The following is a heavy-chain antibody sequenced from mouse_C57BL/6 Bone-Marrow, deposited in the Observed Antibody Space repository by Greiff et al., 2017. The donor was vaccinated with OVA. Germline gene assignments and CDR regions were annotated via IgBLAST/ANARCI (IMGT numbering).Heavy chain of an antibody. D-gene: IGHD1-1*01. V-gene: IGHV3-6*01. J-gene: IGHJ3*01. CDR3: AREGHYYGSSPFAY. CDR1: GYSITSGYY. Sequence: EVQRVESGPGLVKPSQSLSLTCSVTGYSITSGYYWNWIRQFPGNKLEWMGYISYDGSNNYNPSLKNRISITRDTSKNQFFLKLNSVTTEDTATYYCAREGHYYGSSPFAYWGQGTLVTVSA. CDR2: ISYDGSN.